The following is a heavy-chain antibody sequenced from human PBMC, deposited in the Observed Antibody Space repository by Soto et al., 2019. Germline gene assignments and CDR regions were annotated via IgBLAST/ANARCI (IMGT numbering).Heavy chain of an antibody. V-gene: IGHV3-48*03. D-gene: IGHD2-15*01. Sequence: PGWSLRLSCAYSVITFINYEMNWVRQAPGKGLEWVSYISSSGGTTYYAGSVKGRFTISRDNAKSSLYLQMNSLRAEDTAVYYCARYCSGGTCNDGNMDVWGQGTTVTVSS. CDR3: ARYCSGGTCNDGNMDV. J-gene: IGHJ6*02. CDR2: ISSSGGTT. CDR1: VITFINYE.